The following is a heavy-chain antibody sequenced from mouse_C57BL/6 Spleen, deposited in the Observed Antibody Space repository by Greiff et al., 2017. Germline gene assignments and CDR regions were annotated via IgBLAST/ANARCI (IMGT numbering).Heavy chain of an antibody. J-gene: IGHJ4*01. CDR1: GYTFTDYY. CDR3: ANYYYGSRGAMDY. Sequence: EVQVVESGPELVKPGASVKISCKASGYTFTDYYMNWVKQSHGKSLEWIGDINPNNGGTSYNQKFKGKATLTVDKSSSTAYMERRSLTSEDSAVYYCANYYYGSRGAMDYWGQGTSVTVSS. CDR2: INPNNGGT. D-gene: IGHD1-1*01. V-gene: IGHV1-26*01.